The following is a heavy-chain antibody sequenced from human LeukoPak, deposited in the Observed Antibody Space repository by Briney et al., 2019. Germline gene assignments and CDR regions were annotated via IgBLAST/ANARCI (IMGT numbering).Heavy chain of an antibody. D-gene: IGHD7-27*01. CDR1: GGTFSSYA. Sequence: GSSVKVSCKASGGTFSSYAISWVRQAPGQGLEWMGGIIPIFGTANYAQKFQGRVTITTDESTSTAYMELSSLRSEDTAVYYCASPRDKTGVLDAFDIWGQGTMVTVSS. CDR2: IIPIFGTA. V-gene: IGHV1-69*05. CDR3: ASPRDKTGVLDAFDI. J-gene: IGHJ3*02.